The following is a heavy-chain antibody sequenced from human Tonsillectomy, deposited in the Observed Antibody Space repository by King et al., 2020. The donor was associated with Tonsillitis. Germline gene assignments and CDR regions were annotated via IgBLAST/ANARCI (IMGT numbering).Heavy chain of an antibody. CDR1: GFSLRTRGVG. Sequence: ITLKESGPTLVKPTQTLTLTCTFSGFSLRTRGVGVGWIRQPPGKALEWLTVVHWNDADHYSLSLKNRLSIDKDTSNNQVVLTMTNMDPVDTGTYYCVYRNVWRGLDIWGQGTMVTVSS. CDR3: VYRNVWRGLDI. CDR2: VHWNDAD. D-gene: IGHD3-3*01. J-gene: IGHJ3*02. V-gene: IGHV2-5*01.